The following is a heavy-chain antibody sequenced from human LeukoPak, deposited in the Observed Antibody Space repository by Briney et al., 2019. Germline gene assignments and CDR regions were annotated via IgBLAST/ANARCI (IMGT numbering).Heavy chain of an antibody. D-gene: IGHD2-2*02. CDR2: IYYSGST. J-gene: IGHJ4*02. CDR1: GGSISSYY. Sequence: SETLSLTCTVSGGSISSYYWSWIRQPPGKGLEWIGYIYYSGSTNYNPSLKSRVTISVDTSKNQFSLKLSSVTTADTAVYYCARHSAGCSSTSCYTFPTYYFDYWGQGTLVTVSS. V-gene: IGHV4-59*08. CDR3: ARHSAGCSSTSCYTFPTYYFDY.